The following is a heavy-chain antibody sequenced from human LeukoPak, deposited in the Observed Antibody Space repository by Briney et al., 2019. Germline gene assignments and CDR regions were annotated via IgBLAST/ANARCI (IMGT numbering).Heavy chain of an antibody. J-gene: IGHJ5*02. V-gene: IGHV1-24*01. D-gene: IGHD3-22*01. CDR3: ATHYYDSSGYPGEDWFDP. CDR2: FDPENGET. Sequence: ASVKVSCKVSGYTLTELSMHWVRQAPGKGLEWMGSFDPENGETIYAQKFKGRVTMTEDTSTDTAYMELSSLRSEDTAVYYCATHYYDSSGYPGEDWFDPCGQGTLVTVSS. CDR1: GYTLTELS.